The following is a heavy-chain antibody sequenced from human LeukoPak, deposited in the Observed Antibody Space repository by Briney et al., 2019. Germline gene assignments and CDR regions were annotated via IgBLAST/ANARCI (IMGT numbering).Heavy chain of an antibody. Sequence: GGSLRLSCTVSGFTVSSDSMSWVRQAPGKGLEWVSFIYSGGSTHYSDSVKGRFTISRDNSKNTLYLQMNSLRAEDTAVYYCARDRGFGELLPRENYYYYYMDVWGKGTTVTISS. J-gene: IGHJ6*03. CDR2: IYSGGST. D-gene: IGHD3-10*01. CDR3: ARDRGFGELLPRENYYYYYMDV. V-gene: IGHV3-53*01. CDR1: GFTVSSDS.